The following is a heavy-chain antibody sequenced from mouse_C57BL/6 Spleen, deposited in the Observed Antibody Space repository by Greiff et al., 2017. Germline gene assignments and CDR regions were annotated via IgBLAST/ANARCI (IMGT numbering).Heavy chain of an antibody. Sequence: VQLKESGAELVRPGASVKLSCTASGFNIKDDYMHWVKQRPEQGLEWIGWIDPENGDTEYASKFQGKATITADTSSNTAYLQLSSPTSEDTAVDYCTTGGYGSSFYFDYWGQGTTLTVSS. CDR1: GFNIKDDY. V-gene: IGHV14-4*01. J-gene: IGHJ2*01. CDR3: TTGGYGSSFYFDY. D-gene: IGHD1-1*01. CDR2: IDPENGDT.